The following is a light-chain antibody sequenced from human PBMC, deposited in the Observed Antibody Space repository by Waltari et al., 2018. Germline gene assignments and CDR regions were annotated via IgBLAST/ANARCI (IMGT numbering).Light chain of an antibody. CDR2: GDT. Sequence: QSVLTQPPSVSGAPGQRVPISCPGSSTHIGTGFDVHWYQQLLGTAPKLLLYGDTKRPSGVPDRVSGCKSGTSSSLAITRLQAEDEADYYGQSFDSSLGGWVFGGGTKLTGL. CDR1: STHIGTGFD. J-gene: IGLJ3*02. V-gene: IGLV1-40*01. CDR3: QSFDSSLGGWV.